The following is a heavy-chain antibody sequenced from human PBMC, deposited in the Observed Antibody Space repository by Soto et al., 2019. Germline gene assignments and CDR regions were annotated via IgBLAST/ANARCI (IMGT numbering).Heavy chain of an antibody. CDR3: ARDYTGRGYFDH. D-gene: IGHD2-8*02. Sequence: ASVNVSCKSSGYTFINYCSSWVRQAPGQGLEWLGWINTYSDRTNYAQEFQGRVSMTTEKSTSTVYMELRSLRSGDTALYYCARDYTGRGYFDHWGQGSLVTVSS. CDR2: INTYSDRT. V-gene: IGHV1-18*04. CDR1: GYTFINYC. J-gene: IGHJ4*02.